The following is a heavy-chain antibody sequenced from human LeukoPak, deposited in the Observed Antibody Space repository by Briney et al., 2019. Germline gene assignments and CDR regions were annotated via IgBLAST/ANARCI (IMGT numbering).Heavy chain of an antibody. CDR1: GFTFSSYS. V-gene: IGHV3-48*04. CDR3: ARDRDIAAAVTRNNWFDP. D-gene: IGHD6-13*01. J-gene: IGHJ5*02. CDR2: ISSSSSTI. Sequence: GGSLRLSCAASGFTFSSYSMNWVRQAPGKGLEWVSYISSSSSTIYYADSVKGRFTISRDNAKNSLYLQMNSLRAEDTAVYYCARDRDIAAAVTRNNWFDPWGQGTLVTVSS.